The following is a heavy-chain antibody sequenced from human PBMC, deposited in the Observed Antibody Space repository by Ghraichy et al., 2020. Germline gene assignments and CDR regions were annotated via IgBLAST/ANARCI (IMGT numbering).Heavy chain of an antibody. Sequence: GGSLRLSCAASGFTFSNNYMSWVRQAPGKGLELVSVIYRGGNTYYADSVKGRFTISRDNSKNTGYLQMNSLRAEDTAVYYCAREHTAMNSAFDIWGQGTMVTVCS. V-gene: IGHV3-53*01. J-gene: IGHJ3*02. CDR1: GFTFSNNY. D-gene: IGHD5-18*01. CDR3: AREHTAMNSAFDI. CDR2: IYRGGNT.